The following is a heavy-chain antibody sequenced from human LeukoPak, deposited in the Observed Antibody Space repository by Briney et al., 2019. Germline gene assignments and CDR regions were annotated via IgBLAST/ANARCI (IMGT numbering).Heavy chain of an antibody. V-gene: IGHV7-4-1*02. CDR3: ARDKVVPAAIDYYYMDV. J-gene: IGHJ6*03. Sequence: ASVKVSCKASGYTFTTYAINWVRQAPGQGLEWMGWINTNTGNPTYAQGFTGRFVFSLDTSVSTAYLQISSLKAEDTAVYYCARDKVVPAAIDYYYMDVWGKGTTVTVSS. D-gene: IGHD2-2*01. CDR1: GYTFTTYA. CDR2: INTNTGNP.